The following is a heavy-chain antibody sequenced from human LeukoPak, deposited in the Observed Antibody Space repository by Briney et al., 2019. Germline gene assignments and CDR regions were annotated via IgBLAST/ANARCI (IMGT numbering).Heavy chain of an antibody. CDR2: IYYTGST. D-gene: IGHD3-10*01. CDR3: ARHDGNYYGSGSYYKSRPIYYYYYMDV. Sequence: SETLSLTCTVSGDSISSSSYYWGWIRQPPGKGLECIGTIYYTGSTYYNPSLKSRVTISVDTSKNQFSLKLSSVTAADTAVYYCARHDGNYYGSGSYYKSRPIYYYYYMDVWGKGTTVTISS. CDR1: GDSISSSSYY. V-gene: IGHV4-39*01. J-gene: IGHJ6*03.